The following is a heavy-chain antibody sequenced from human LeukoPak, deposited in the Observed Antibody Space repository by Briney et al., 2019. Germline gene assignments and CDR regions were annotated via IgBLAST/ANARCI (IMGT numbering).Heavy chain of an antibody. D-gene: IGHD1-1*01. CDR3: AKGLETGTVLDY. Sequence: GGSLRLSCAASGFTFSSYGMHWVRQAPGKGLEWVAVISYDGSNKYYADSVKGRFTISRDNSKNTLYLQMNSLRAEDTAVYYCAKGLETGTVLDYWGQGTLVPVPS. J-gene: IGHJ4*02. CDR2: ISYDGSNK. V-gene: IGHV3-30*18. CDR1: GFTFSSYG.